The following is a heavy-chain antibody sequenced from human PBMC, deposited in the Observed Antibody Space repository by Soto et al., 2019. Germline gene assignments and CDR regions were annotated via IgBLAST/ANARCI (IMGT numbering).Heavy chain of an antibody. CDR1: GGSISSSTYY. Sequence: QLQLQESGPGLVKPSETLSLTCTVSGGSISSSTYYWGWVRQPPGKGLEWIGSIYSSGSTYYNPSLKSRVTISVDTSKNQFSLKLSSVTAADTAVYYCARPYSGSGFYGMDVWGQGTTVTVSS. CDR3: ARPYSGSGFYGMDV. D-gene: IGHD3-10*01. CDR2: IYSSGST. J-gene: IGHJ6*02. V-gene: IGHV4-39*01.